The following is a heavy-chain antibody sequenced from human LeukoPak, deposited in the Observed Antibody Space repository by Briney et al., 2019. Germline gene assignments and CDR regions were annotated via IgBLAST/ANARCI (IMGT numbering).Heavy chain of an antibody. CDR3: AKGVSSANHFDF. CDR2: IRGGGDIT. J-gene: IGHJ4*02. Sequence: GGSQRLSCAASGFSFSNHAMTWVRQAPGKGLEWVSTIRGGGDITYYADSVKGRFTISRDNSKNTLFMQINSLRAEDTAIYYCAKGVSSANHFDFWGQGTLVTV. V-gene: IGHV3-23*01. CDR1: GFSFSNHA. D-gene: IGHD6-6*01.